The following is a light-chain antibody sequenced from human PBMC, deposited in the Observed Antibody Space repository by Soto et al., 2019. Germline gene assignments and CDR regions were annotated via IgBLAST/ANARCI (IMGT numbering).Light chain of an antibody. V-gene: IGKV3-11*01. CDR3: HQRSNWPLT. Sequence: DIVLTQSPCTLSVSPGERATLSCRASQIVSSNLAWYQQKPGQAPRLLIYGTSSRATGIPDRFSGSGSGTDFTLTIASLEPEDFAVYYCHQRSNWPLTFGGGTKVDIK. J-gene: IGKJ4*01. CDR1: QIVSSN. CDR2: GTS.